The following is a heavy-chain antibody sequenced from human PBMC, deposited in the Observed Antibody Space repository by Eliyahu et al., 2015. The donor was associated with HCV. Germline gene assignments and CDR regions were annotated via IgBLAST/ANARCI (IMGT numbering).Heavy chain of an antibody. CDR3: ARLFDLSSSIRFLESQDFDY. CDR1: GXSIXSSXYX. V-gene: IGHV4-39*01. CDR2: IYYSXST. D-gene: IGHD3-3*01. Sequence: QLQLQESGPGLVKPSETLSLTCTVSGXSIXSSXYXWGWIRQPPGKGLEWIGSIYYSXSTYYNPSLKSRVTISVDTSKNQFSLKLSSVTAADTAVYYCARLFDLSSSIRFLESQDFDYWGQGTLVTVSS. J-gene: IGHJ4*02.